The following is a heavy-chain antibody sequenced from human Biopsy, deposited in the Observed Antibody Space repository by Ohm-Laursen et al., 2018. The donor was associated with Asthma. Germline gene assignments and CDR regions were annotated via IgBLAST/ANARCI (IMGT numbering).Heavy chain of an antibody. CDR1: GFSFSNFC. J-gene: IGHJ3*02. D-gene: IGHD4-23*01. CDR3: ARTHERWTSIQDDALDI. V-gene: IGHV3-30*03. Sequence: LTLTCAASGFSFSNFCMHWVRQAPGKGLEWVAVISYDGGNKFYGDSVKGRFTLSRDNSRNTLYLQMNSLRVEDTAIYYCARTHERWTSIQDDALDIWGQGTMVIVSS. CDR2: ISYDGGNK.